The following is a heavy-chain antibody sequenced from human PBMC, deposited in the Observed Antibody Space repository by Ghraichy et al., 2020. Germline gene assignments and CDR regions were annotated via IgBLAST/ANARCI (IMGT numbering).Heavy chain of an antibody. Sequence: GESLNISCKVSGYSFTSYWIGWVRQMPGKGLEFMGIMYPGDSDTRYSPSFQGQVTISADKSLSTAYLQWSSLKASDTAMYFCARPRYDSSAFWYFDHWGQATLVTVSS. D-gene: IGHD3-22*01. CDR1: GYSFTSYW. J-gene: IGHJ4*02. V-gene: IGHV5-51*01. CDR3: ARPRYDSSAFWYFDH. CDR2: MYPGDSDT.